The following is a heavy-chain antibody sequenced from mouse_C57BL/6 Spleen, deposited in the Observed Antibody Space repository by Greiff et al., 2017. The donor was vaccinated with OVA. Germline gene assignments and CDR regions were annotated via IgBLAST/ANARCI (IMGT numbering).Heavy chain of an antibody. D-gene: IGHD2-4*01. V-gene: IGHV1-76*01. J-gene: IGHJ4*01. CDR2: IYPGSGNT. CDR3: ARYDYDYYYAMDY. CDR1: GYTFTDYY. Sequence: QVQLKQSGAELVRPGASVKLSCKASGYTFTDYYINWVKQRPGQGLEWIARIYPGSGNTYYNEKFKGKATLTAEKSSSTAYMQLSSLTSEDSAVYFCARYDYDYYYAMDYWGQGTSVTVSS.